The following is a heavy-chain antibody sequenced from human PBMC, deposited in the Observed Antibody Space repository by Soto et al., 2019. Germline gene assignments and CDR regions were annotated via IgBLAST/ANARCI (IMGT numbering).Heavy chain of an antibody. J-gene: IGHJ4*02. CDR2: ISGSGETI. V-gene: IGHV3-23*01. CDR3: AKGLLVGTSKAKNFDY. Sequence: PGGSLRLSCAASGFTFSSYAMSWVRQAPGKGLEWVSSISGSGETIYYADSVKGRFSISRDNSKNTLFLQMNNLRTEDTALYYCAKGLLVGTSKAKNFDYWGQGTLVTVSS. D-gene: IGHD1-26*01. CDR1: GFTFSSYA.